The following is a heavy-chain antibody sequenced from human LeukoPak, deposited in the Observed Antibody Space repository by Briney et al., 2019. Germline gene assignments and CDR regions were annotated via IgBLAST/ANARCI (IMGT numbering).Heavy chain of an antibody. CDR3: ATGGSLAAAGDY. CDR1: GGSFSGYY. Sequence: SETLSLTCAVYGGSFSGYYWSWIRQPPGKGLEWIGEINHSGSTNYNPSLKSRVTISVDTSKNHFSLKLSSVTAADTAVYYCATGGSLAAAGDYWGQGTLVTVSS. CDR2: INHSGST. V-gene: IGHV4-34*01. D-gene: IGHD6-13*01. J-gene: IGHJ4*02.